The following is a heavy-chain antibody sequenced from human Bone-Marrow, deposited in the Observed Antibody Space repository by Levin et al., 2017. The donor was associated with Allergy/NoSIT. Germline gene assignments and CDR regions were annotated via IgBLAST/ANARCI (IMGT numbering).Heavy chain of an antibody. D-gene: IGHD2-2*01. CDR3: ARVALPRYCTSTSCSDSGYYFDY. V-gene: IGHV3-13*04. Sequence: SCAASGFTFSSYDMHWVRQATGRGLEWVSAIGTAADSYYSGSVKGRFTVSRDNAKNSFYLQMNSQRAGDTAVYYCARVALPRYCTSTSCSDSGYYFDYWGQGTLVTVSS. CDR1: GFTFSSYD. CDR2: IGTAADS. J-gene: IGHJ4*02.